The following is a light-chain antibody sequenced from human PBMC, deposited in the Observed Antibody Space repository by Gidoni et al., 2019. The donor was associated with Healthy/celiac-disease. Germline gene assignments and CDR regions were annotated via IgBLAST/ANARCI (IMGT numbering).Light chain of an antibody. V-gene: IGKV1-27*01. CDR2: AAS. CDR3: QKYNSAPLT. CDR1: QGIRNY. Sequence: DSQMTQSPSSLSASVGDRVTITCRASQGIRNYLAWYQQKQGKVPKLLIYAASTLQSGVPSRFSGSGSGTDFTLTISSLQPEDVATYYCQKYNSAPLTFGGGTKVEIK. J-gene: IGKJ4*01.